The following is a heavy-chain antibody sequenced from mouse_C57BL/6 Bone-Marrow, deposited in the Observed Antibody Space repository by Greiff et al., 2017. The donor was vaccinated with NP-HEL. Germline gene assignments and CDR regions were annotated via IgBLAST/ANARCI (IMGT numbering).Heavy chain of an antibody. CDR2: ISDGGSYT. CDR3: ARARDYYGSSYWFAY. D-gene: IGHD1-1*01. V-gene: IGHV5-4*03. Sequence: EVKVEESGGGLVKPGGSLKLSCAASGFTFSSYAMSWVRQTPEKRLEWVATISDGGSYTYYPDNVKGRFTISRDNAKNNLYLQMSHLKSEDTAMYYCARARDYYGSSYWFAYWGQGTLVTVSA. CDR1: GFTFSSYA. J-gene: IGHJ3*01.